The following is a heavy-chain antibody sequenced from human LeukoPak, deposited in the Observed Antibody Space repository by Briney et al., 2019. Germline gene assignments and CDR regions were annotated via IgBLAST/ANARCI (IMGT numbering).Heavy chain of an antibody. V-gene: IGHV3-23*01. J-gene: IGHJ4*02. CDR2: ISGSDGST. CDR1: GGSISSSN. CDR3: ATKAIPARVARYFDY. Sequence: ETLSLTCAVSGGSISSSNWWSWVRQAPGKGLEWVSVISGSDGSTSYADSVKGRFTISRDNSKNTLYLQMNSLRAEDTAVYYCATKAIPARVARYFDYWGQGTLVTVSS. D-gene: IGHD2-2*01.